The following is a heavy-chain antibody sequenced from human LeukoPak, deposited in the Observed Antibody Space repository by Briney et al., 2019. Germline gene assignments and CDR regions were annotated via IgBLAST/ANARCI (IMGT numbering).Heavy chain of an antibody. CDR2: IYSGGST. V-gene: IGHV3-66*01. CDR3: AREYDFGDDAFDI. Sequence: GGSLRLSCAASGFTVSSNYMSWVRQAPGKGLEWVSVIYSGGSTYYADSVKGRFTISRDNSKNTLYLQMNSLRAEDTAVYYCAREYDFGDDAFDIWGQGTMVTVSS. CDR1: GFTVSSNY. J-gene: IGHJ3*02. D-gene: IGHD3-10*01.